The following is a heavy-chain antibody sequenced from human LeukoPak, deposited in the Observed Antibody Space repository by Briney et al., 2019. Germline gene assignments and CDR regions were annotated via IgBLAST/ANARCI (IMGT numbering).Heavy chain of an antibody. Sequence: GGSLRLSCAASGFTFSSYWMSWVRQAPEKGLEWVSVISAGSSSIQYADSVKGRFTNSRDNSKNTLYLQMTNLRDDDTAVYYCARGYSSNWKYLDSWGQGTLVIVSS. V-gene: IGHV3-23*01. J-gene: IGHJ4*02. CDR2: ISAGSSSI. D-gene: IGHD6-13*01. CDR3: ARGYSSNWKYLDS. CDR1: GFTFSSYW.